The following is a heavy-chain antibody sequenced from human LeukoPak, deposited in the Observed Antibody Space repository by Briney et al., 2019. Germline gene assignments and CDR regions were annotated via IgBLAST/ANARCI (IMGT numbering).Heavy chain of an antibody. CDR3: AKGYCSGGSCWDYFDY. Sequence: GGSLRLSCAASGITFSSYAMSWVRQAPGKGLEWVSGISDSGGSTYCADSVKGRFTISRDNSKNTLYLQVNSLRAEDTAVYYCAKGYCSGGSCWDYFDYWGQGTLVTVSS. CDR2: ISDSGGST. V-gene: IGHV3-23*01. D-gene: IGHD2-15*01. J-gene: IGHJ4*02. CDR1: GITFSSYA.